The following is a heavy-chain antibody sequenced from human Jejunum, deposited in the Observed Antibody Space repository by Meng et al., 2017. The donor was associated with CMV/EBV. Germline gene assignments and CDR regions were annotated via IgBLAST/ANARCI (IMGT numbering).Heavy chain of an antibody. J-gene: IGHJ4*02. CDR1: SISSGDYY. V-gene: IGHV4-30-4*08. CDR2: IYHSGTT. D-gene: IGHD5-18*01. Sequence: SISSGDYYWTWIRQPPGKGLEWIGYIYHSGTTYYNPSLKSRVTISIDTSKDQFSLKLSSVTAADTAVYYCARDSIGFSYGILSYFDYWGQGTLVTVSS. CDR3: ARDSIGFSYGILSYFDY.